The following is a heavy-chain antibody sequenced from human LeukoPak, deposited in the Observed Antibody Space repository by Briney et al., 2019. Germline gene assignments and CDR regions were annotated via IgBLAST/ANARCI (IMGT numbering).Heavy chain of an antibody. J-gene: IGHJ4*02. Sequence: GRSLRLSCAASGFTFSSYAMHWVRQAPGKGLEWVAVISYDGSNKYYADSVKGRFTISRDNSKNTLYLQMNSLRAEDTAVYYCARGGDYLDYSGQGTLVTVPS. V-gene: IGHV3-30-3*01. CDR2: ISYDGSNK. CDR1: GFTFSSYA. CDR3: ARGGDYLDY. D-gene: IGHD4-17*01.